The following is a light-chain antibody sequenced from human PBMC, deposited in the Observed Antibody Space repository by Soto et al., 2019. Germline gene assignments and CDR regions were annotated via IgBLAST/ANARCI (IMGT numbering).Light chain of an antibody. V-gene: IGKV3-11*01. J-gene: IGKJ4*01. CDR2: DAS. CDR1: ENINTY. CDR3: QHRTNWPLT. Sequence: IVLTQSPSTLSVSPGETATLSCRASENINTYLAWYQQKPGQAPKLLIYDASNRATGIPARFSASGSGTDSTLTISSLEPEDVAVYYCQHRTNWPLTFGGGTKVEIK.